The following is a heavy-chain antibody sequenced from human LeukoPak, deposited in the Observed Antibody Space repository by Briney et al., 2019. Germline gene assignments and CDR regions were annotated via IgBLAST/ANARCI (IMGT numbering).Heavy chain of an antibody. CDR3: ARGYYGSGSHCCHMDV. V-gene: IGHV4-34*01. CDR2: INHSGST. D-gene: IGHD3-10*01. CDR1: VGSFGGYY. Sequence: SETLSLTCAVYVGSFGGYYWSWIRQPPGKGLEWIGEINHSGSTNYNSSLKSRVTISVDTSKNQFSLKLSSVTAADTAVYYCARGYYGSGSHCCHMDVWGKGTTITVS. J-gene: IGHJ6*03.